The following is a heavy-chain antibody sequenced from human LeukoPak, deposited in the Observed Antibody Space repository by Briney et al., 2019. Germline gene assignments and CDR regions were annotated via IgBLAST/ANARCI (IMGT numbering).Heavy chain of an antibody. CDR1: GFTFSSHA. CDR3: ARGGFKYNYYDAMDV. V-gene: IGHV3-30-3*01. D-gene: IGHD2-15*01. CDR2: MSYDGSSE. J-gene: IGHJ6*02. Sequence: GGSLRLSCAASGFTFSSHAMHWVRQAPGKGLEWVAIMSYDGSSESYADSVKGRFTISRDNAKNTLYLQMNSQRAEDTAIYYCARGGFKYNYYDAMDVWGQGTTVTVSS.